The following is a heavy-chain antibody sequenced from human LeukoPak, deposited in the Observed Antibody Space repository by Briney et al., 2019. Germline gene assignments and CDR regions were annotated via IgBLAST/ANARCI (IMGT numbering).Heavy chain of an antibody. V-gene: IGHV4-38-2*02. CDR2: IYHSGST. D-gene: IGHD3-10*01. Sequence: PSETLSLTCTVSGYSISSGYYWGWIRQPPGKGLEWIGSIYHSGSTYYNPSLKSRVTISVDTSKNQFSLKLSSVTAADTAVYYCARLYYYGSGSEAWGQGTLVTVSS. CDR3: ARLYYYGSGSEA. J-gene: IGHJ5*02. CDR1: GYSISSGYY.